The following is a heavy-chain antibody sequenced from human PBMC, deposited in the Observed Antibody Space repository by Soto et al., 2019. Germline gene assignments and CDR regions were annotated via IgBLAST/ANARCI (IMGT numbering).Heavy chain of an antibody. Sequence: SETLSLTCNSSGGPLSSFYYSWIRQAPGKGLEWIGYIYYTGSTNYNPSLKSRVTMSVDTSKDQFSLKLTSVTAADTAVYFCAVTRGGAHPHDIWGQGTMVTVSS. D-gene: IGHD2-21*02. CDR1: GGPLSSFY. CDR2: IYYTGST. V-gene: IGHV4-59*01. CDR3: AVTRGGAHPHDI. J-gene: IGHJ3*02.